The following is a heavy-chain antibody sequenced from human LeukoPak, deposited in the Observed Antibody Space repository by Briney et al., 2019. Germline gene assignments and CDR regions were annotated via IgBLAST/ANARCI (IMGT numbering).Heavy chain of an antibody. Sequence: PSETLSLTCAVYGGSFSGYYWSWIRHPPGKGLEWIGEINHSGSTNYNPSLKSRVTISVDTSKNQFSLKLSSVTAADTAVYYCARGPTIRNCYYMDVWGKGTTVTVSS. CDR2: INHSGST. J-gene: IGHJ6*03. V-gene: IGHV4-34*01. CDR1: GGSFSGYY. CDR3: ARGPTIRNCYYMDV.